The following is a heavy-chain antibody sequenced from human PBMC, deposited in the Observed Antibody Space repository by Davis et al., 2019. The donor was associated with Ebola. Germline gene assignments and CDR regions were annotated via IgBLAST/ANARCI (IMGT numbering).Heavy chain of an antibody. CDR3: ARDYYGSGSYSNIDY. D-gene: IGHD3-10*01. V-gene: IGHV1-46*01. Sequence: ASVKVSCKASGYTFTSYDINWVRQATGQGLEWMGIINPSGGSTSYAQKFQGRVTMTRDTSTSTVYMELSSLRSEDTAVYYCARDYYGSGSYSNIDYWGQGTLVTVSS. J-gene: IGHJ4*02. CDR1: GYTFTSYD. CDR2: INPSGGST.